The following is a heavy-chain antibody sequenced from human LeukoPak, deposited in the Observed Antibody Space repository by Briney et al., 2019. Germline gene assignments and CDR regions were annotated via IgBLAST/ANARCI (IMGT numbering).Heavy chain of an antibody. CDR3: ARGQLVVVPPPPAFDI. Sequence: GGSLRLSCAASGFTFSSYSMNWVRQAPGKGLEWVSSISSSSSYIYYADSMKGRFTISRDNAKNSLYLQMNGLRAEDTAVYYCARGQLVVVPPPPAFDIWGQGTMVTVSS. D-gene: IGHD2-2*01. CDR1: GFTFSSYS. CDR2: ISSSSSYI. V-gene: IGHV3-21*01. J-gene: IGHJ3*02.